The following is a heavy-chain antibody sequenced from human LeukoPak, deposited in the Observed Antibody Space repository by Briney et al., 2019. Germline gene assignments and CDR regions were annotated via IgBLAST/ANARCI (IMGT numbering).Heavy chain of an antibody. J-gene: IGHJ3*02. V-gene: IGHV4-59*05. CDR1: GGSINSYY. D-gene: IGHD3-3*01. CDR3: ARSYYDFWSGSYDAFDI. Sequence: PSETLSLTCTVSGGSINSYYWSWIRQPPGRGLEWIGSIYYSGSTYYNPSLKSRVTISVDTSKNQSSLKLSSVTAADTAVYYCARSYYDFWSGSYDAFDIWGQGTMVTVSS. CDR2: IYYSGST.